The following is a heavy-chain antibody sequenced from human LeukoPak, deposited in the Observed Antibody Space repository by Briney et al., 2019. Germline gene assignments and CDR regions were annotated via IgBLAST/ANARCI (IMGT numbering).Heavy chain of an antibody. D-gene: IGHD3-10*01. Sequence: SETLSLTCTVSGGSISSHYWSWIRQPPGKGLEWIGYINYSGSTNYNPSLKSRVTISVDTSKNQFSLKLSSVTAADTAVYYCAREAGVRGVNYFDYWGQGTLVTVSS. CDR2: INYSGST. V-gene: IGHV4-59*11. CDR1: GGSISSHY. CDR3: AREAGVRGVNYFDY. J-gene: IGHJ4*02.